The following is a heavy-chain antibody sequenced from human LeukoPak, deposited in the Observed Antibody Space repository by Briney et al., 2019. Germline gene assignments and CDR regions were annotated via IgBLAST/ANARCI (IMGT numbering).Heavy chain of an antibody. D-gene: IGHD3-16*02. Sequence: SETLSLTCAVYGGSFSGYYWSWIRQPPGKGLEWIGEINHSGSTHYNPSLKSRVTISVDTSKNQFSLKLSSVTAADTAVYYCARGLRDPDYVWGSYRFRNGWFDPWGQGTLVTVSS. CDR2: INHSGST. J-gene: IGHJ5*02. CDR3: ARGLRDPDYVWGSYRFRNGWFDP. V-gene: IGHV4-34*01. CDR1: GGSFSGYY.